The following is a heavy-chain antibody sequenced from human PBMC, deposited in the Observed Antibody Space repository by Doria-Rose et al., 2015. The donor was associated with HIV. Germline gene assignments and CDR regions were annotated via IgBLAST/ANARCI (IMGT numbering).Heavy chain of an antibody. CDR1: GVSLSSPGMG. J-gene: IGHJ4*02. CDR2: IFTDDDR. Sequence: QITLKESGPVLVKPTETLTLTCTVSGVSLSSPGMGVSWIRQPPGKALEWLANIFTDDDRSYKTSLKSRLTVSRSTAKGQVVRTMTDMDPVDTATYYCARIKSSRWYHKYYFDFWGQGALGIVSA. V-gene: IGHV2-26*01. D-gene: IGHD6-13*01. CDR3: ARIKSSRWYHKYYFDF.